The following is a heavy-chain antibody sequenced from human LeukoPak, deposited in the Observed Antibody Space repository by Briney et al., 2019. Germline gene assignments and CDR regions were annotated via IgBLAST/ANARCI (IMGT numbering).Heavy chain of an antibody. CDR2: IYHSGST. CDR3: ARFTVTTFYFDY. CDR1: GGSFSGYY. V-gene: IGHV4-30-2*01. D-gene: IGHD4-17*01. J-gene: IGHJ4*02. Sequence: PSETLSLTCAVYGGSFSGYYWSWIRQPPGKGLEWIGYIYHSGSTYYNPSLKSRVTISVDRSKNQFSLKLSSVTAADTAVYYCARFTVTTFYFDYWGQGTLVTVSS.